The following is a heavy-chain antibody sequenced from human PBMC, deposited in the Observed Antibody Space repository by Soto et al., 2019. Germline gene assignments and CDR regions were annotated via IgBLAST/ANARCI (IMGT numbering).Heavy chain of an antibody. CDR2: MSYDGTTK. CDR3: AKDREDLLLHYFDY. CDR1: GFTLTNYG. D-gene: IGHD1-26*01. V-gene: IGHV3-30*18. J-gene: IGHJ4*02. Sequence: GGSLRLSCAASGFTLTNYGMHWVRQAPGKGLEWVAVMSYDGTTKYYADSVKGRFTISRDSSKNTLYLQMNSLRAEDTAVYYCAKDREDLLLHYFDYWGQGTLVTISS.